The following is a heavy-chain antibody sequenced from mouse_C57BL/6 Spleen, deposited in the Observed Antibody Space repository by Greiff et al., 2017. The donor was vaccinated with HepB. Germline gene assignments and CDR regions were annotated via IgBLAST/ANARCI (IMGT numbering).Heavy chain of an antibody. J-gene: IGHJ4*01. CDR2: ISSGSSTI. D-gene: IGHD1-1*01. CDR3: ARRIYYGSSYNYAMDY. CDR1: GFTFSDYG. Sequence: EVQGVESGGGLVKPGGSLKLSCAASGFTFSDYGMHWVRQAPEKGLEWVAYISSGSSTIYYADTVKGRFTISRDNAKNTLFLQMTSLRSEDTAMYYCARRIYYGSSYNYAMDYWGQGTSVTVSS. V-gene: IGHV5-17*01.